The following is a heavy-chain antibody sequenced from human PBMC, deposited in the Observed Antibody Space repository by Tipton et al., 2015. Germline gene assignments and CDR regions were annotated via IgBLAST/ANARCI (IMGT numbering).Heavy chain of an antibody. CDR3: AREYSGSLGAFDI. D-gene: IGHD1-26*01. CDR2: ISSSSSYI. J-gene: IGHJ3*02. Sequence: SLRLSCAASGFTFSTYNMNWVRQAPGKGLEWVSSISSSSSYIYYADSVKGRFTISRDNAKNSLYLQMNSLRAEDTAVYYCAREYSGSLGAFDIWGQGTMVTVSS. V-gene: IGHV3-21*01. CDR1: GFTFSTYN.